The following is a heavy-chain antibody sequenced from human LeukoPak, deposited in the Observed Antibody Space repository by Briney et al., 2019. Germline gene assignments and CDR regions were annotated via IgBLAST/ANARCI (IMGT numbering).Heavy chain of an antibody. D-gene: IGHD3-22*01. CDR3: ARGADSSGYYSIFYFDY. Sequence: SETLSLTCTVSGGSISSYYWNWIRQPPGKGREWIGYIYYSGSTNYNPSLKSRVTISVDTSKNQFSLKLSSVTAADTAVYYCARGADSSGYYSIFYFDYWGQGTLVSVCS. CDR2: IYYSGST. J-gene: IGHJ4*02. CDR1: GGSISSYY. V-gene: IGHV4-59*01.